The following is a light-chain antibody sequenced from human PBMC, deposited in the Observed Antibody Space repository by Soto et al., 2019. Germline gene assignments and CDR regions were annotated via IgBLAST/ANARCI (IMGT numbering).Light chain of an antibody. J-gene: IGKJ5*01. V-gene: IGKV3-11*01. Sequence: EIVLTQSQATLSLSPGERATLSCRASQSVSSYLAWYQQKPGQAPRLLIYDASNRATGIPARFSGSGSGTDFTLTISSLEPEDFAVYYCQQRSNWPITFGQGTRWRL. CDR1: QSVSSY. CDR2: DAS. CDR3: QQRSNWPIT.